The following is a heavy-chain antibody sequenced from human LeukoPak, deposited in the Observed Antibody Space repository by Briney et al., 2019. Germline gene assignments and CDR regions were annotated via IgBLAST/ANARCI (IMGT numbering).Heavy chain of an antibody. CDR1: GGTFSSYA. J-gene: IGHJ6*03. CDR3: ARGFGELTMDV. D-gene: IGHD3-10*01. V-gene: IGHV1-69*05. Sequence: SVKVSCKASGGTFSSYAISWVRQAPGQGFEWMGGIIPIFGTANCAQKFQGRVTITTDESTSTAYMELTSLRSEDTAVYFCARGFGELTMDVWGKGTTVTVSS. CDR2: IIPIFGTA.